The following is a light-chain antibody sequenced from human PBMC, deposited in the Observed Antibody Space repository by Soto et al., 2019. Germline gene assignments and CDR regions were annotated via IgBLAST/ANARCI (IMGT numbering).Light chain of an antibody. V-gene: IGLV2-11*01. CDR2: DVS. CDR3: CSYAGRYTYV. CDR1: SSDVGGYNY. Sequence: QSDLTQPRSVSGSPGQSVTISCTGDSSDVGGYNYVSWYQQHPGKAPKLMIYDVSKRPSGVPDRFSGSKSGNTASLTISGRQTEDEADYYCCSYAGRYTYVFGTGTKVTVL. J-gene: IGLJ1*01.